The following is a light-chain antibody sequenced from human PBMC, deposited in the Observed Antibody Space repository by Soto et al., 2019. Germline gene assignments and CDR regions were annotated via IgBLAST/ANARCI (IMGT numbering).Light chain of an antibody. CDR1: QSLSSSQ. CDR3: QQYGSSPRT. CDR2: DAS. J-gene: IGKJ1*01. Sequence: EIVLAQSPVTLSWSPGERATLSCRASQSLSSSQLAWYQQKPGQAPRLLIHDASSRATGISDRFTGSGSGTDFTLTITTLEPEDFAVYYCQQYGSSPRTFGLGTKVDIK. V-gene: IGKV3-20*01.